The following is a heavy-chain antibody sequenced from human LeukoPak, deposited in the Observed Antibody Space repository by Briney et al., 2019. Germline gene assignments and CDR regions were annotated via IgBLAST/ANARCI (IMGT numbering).Heavy chain of an antibody. V-gene: IGHV3-21*05. CDR3: ARVPYYYDSSGYYPNAEYFQH. CDR2: ISSSSSYI. CDR1: GFTFSSYS. D-gene: IGHD3-22*01. Sequence: GGSLRLSCAASGFTFSSYSMNWVRQAPGKGLEWVSYISSSSSYIYYADSVKGRFTISRDNAKNSLYLQMNSLRAEDTAVYYCARVPYYYDSSGYYPNAEYFQHWGQGTLVTVSS. J-gene: IGHJ1*01.